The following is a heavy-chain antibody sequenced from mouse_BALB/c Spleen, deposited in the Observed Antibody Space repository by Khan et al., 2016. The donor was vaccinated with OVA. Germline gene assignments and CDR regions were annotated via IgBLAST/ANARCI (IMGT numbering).Heavy chain of an antibody. J-gene: IGHJ2*01. CDR2: INPHIGET. V-gene: IGHV1-20*01. CDR1: GYSFTGYF. CDR3: TRVYRSDFDY. Sequence: IQLVQSGPDLVKPGASVKISCKASGYSFTGYFMNWVMQSHGKSLEWIGRINPHIGETLYNQKFKGKATLTADESSSTAHMELRSLTSEDAAVYYCTRVYRSDFDYWGQGTTLTVSS. D-gene: IGHD1-1*01.